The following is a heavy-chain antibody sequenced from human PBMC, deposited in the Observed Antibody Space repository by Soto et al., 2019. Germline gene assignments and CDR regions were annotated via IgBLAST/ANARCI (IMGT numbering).Heavy chain of an antibody. CDR3: VRHGHYSGYDWTVHY. Sequence: QLQLQESGPGLVKPSETLSLTCNVSGASISSSNYYWGWIRQPPGKGLEWIVNFYNSGSTYSNPSLKSRVTISVDTSKNQFSLKLSSVTATDTAVYYCVRHGHYSGYDWTVHYWGQGTLVTVSS. V-gene: IGHV4-39*01. D-gene: IGHD5-12*01. CDR2: FYNSGST. CDR1: GASISSSNYY. J-gene: IGHJ4*02.